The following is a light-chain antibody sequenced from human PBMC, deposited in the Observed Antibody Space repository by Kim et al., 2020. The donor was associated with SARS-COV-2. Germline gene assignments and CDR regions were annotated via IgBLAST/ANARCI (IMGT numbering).Light chain of an antibody. V-gene: IGLV2-8*01. CDR1: SSDVGGYNH. Sequence: GQSVAISCAGTSSDVGGYNHVSWYQQHPGKAPKFIIYEVDKRPSGVPDRFSGSKSGNPASLTVSGLQAEDEANYYCSSYAGSNNWVFGGGTQLTVL. J-gene: IGLJ3*02. CDR3: SSYAGSNNWV. CDR2: EVD.